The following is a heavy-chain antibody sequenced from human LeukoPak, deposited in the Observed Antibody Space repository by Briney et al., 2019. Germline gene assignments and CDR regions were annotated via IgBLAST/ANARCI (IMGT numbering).Heavy chain of an antibody. CDR3: ARASNLLSGFDY. D-gene: IGHD3-10*01. CDR2: IYYSGST. CDR1: GGSISNGGYY. Sequence: SETLSLTCTVSGGSISNGGYYWNWIRQHPGKGLEWIGYIYYSGSTYYDPSLRSRFTISIDTSKSQFSLKVSSVTAADTAVYYCARASNLLSGFDYWGQGTLVTVSS. V-gene: IGHV4-30-4*08. J-gene: IGHJ4*02.